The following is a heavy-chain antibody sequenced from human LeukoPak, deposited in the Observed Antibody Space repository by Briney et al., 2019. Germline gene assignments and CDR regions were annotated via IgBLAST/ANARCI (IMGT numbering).Heavy chain of an antibody. J-gene: IGHJ3*02. D-gene: IGHD3-22*01. Sequence: SQTLSLTCTVSGASISSGSHYFNWIRQPAGKGLEWIGLVYSSGSTNYNPSLKSRVTILVDTSKNHFSLKLTSVTAADTAVYYCARDRSMIVGDNDAFDIWGQGTMVTVSS. CDR1: GASISSGSHY. V-gene: IGHV4-61*02. CDR3: ARDRSMIVGDNDAFDI. CDR2: VYSSGST.